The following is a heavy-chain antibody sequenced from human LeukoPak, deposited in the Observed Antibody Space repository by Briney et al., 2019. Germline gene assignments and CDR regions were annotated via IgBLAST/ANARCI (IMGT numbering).Heavy chain of an antibody. CDR3: ARVYSGPRGYFDL. CDR1: GFTFRTYG. Sequence: GGSLRLSCAASGFTFRTYGMSWVRQAPGRGLEWVSVIYSAGSTYYADSVKGRFTISRDNPKNTLFLQMNSLRAEDTAVYYCARVYSGPRGYFDLWGRGTLVTVSS. J-gene: IGHJ2*01. CDR2: IYSAGST. D-gene: IGHD2-21*01. V-gene: IGHV3-53*01.